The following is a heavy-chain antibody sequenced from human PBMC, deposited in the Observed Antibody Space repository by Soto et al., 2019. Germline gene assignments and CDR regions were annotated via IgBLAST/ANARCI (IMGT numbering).Heavy chain of an antibody. CDR3: TRMNTVWGESAYFAS. CDR1: GGTFSNYA. CDR2: IIPMFGTA. J-gene: IGHJ4*02. Sequence: QVQLVQSGADVKKPGSSVKVSCKSYGGTFSNYAINWVRQAPGQGLEWMGGIIPMFGTAQYAQRFQARVTITADESTSRAYIELSRLISDDTAVYYCTRMNTVWGESAYFASWGQGTLVTVFS. D-gene: IGHD4-17*01. V-gene: IGHV1-69*12.